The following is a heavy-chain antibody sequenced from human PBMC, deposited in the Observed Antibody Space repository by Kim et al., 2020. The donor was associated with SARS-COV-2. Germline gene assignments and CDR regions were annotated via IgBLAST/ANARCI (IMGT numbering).Heavy chain of an antibody. J-gene: IGHJ4*02. CDR3: ARYPPAYYYDSSGYFDY. CDR2: IYPGDSDT. Sequence: GESLKISCKGSGYSFTSYWIGWVRQMPGKGLEWMGIIYPGDSDTRYSPSFQGQVTIPADKSISTAYLQWSSLKASDTAMYYCARYPPAYYYDSSGYFDYWGQGTLVTVSS. CDR1: GYSFTSYW. V-gene: IGHV5-51*01. D-gene: IGHD3-22*01.